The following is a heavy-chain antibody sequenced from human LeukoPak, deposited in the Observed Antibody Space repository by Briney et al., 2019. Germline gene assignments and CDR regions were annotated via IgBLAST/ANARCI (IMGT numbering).Heavy chain of an antibody. J-gene: IGHJ4*02. CDR3: GGDESGDYDFDY. CDR2: ISRSGNTV. CDR1: GFTLIIYE. Sequence: GGSLRLSCVVSGFTLIIYEMNWGRQAPGKRLEWVSHISRSGNTVHYAPSVKGRFTISKNNAKNSLSLQMNSLRAEEPAVYYWGGDESGDYDFDYWGEGTLVTVSS. V-gene: IGHV3-48*03. D-gene: IGHD4-17*01.